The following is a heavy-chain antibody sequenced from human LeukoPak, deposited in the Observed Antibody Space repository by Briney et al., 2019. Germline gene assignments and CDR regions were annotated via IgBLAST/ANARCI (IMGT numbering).Heavy chain of an antibody. CDR3: ARDTERVLAVAATDY. V-gene: IGHV3-21*01. CDR2: ISSSSSYI. J-gene: IGHJ4*02. D-gene: IGHD2-15*01. Sequence: GGSLRLSCAASGFTFSSYSMNWVRQAPGKGLEWVSSISSSSSYIYYADSVKGRFTISRDNAKNSLYLQMNSLRAEDRAVYYCARDTERVLAVAATDYWGQGTLVTVSS. CDR1: GFTFSSYS.